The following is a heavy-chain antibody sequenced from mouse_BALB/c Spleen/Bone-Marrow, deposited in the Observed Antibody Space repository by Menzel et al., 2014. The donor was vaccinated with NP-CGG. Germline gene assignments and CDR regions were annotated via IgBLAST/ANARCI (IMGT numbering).Heavy chain of an antibody. D-gene: IGHD2-14*01. V-gene: IGHV14-3*02. CDR2: VDPANGNT. Sequence: EVQLQQSGAELVKPGASVKLSCTASGFNIKDTYMHWVKQRPEQGLEWIGRVDPANGNTKYDPKFQGTATITADTSSNTAYLQLSSLTSEDTAVYYCARYRLGTYFDYWGQGTTLTVSS. CDR1: GFNIKDTY. CDR3: ARYRLGTYFDY. J-gene: IGHJ2*01.